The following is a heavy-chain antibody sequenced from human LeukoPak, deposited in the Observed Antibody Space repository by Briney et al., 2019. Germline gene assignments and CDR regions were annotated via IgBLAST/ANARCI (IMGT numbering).Heavy chain of an antibody. J-gene: IGHJ3*01. CDR2: IYPGDSDT. CDR3: ARRQYSDAFDF. Sequence: GESLKISRKGSGYSFTSYCIGWVRQMPGKGLEWMGIIYPGDSDTRYSPSFQGQVTISADKSISTAYLQWSSLKASDTAMYYCARRQYSDAFDFWGQGTMVTVSS. V-gene: IGHV5-51*01. D-gene: IGHD2-21*01. CDR1: GYSFTSYC.